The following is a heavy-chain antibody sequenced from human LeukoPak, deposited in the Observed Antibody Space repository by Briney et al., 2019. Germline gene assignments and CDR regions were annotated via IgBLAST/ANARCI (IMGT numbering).Heavy chain of an antibody. D-gene: IGHD4-23*01. CDR2: INPNSGET. Sequence: ASVKVSCKASGYAFTGAYMHWVRQAPGQGLEWVGWINPNSGETKFAPKFQGRVTMTRDTSLSTAFMDLGGLRSDDTAVYYCARVLFNSGYDSWGQGSLVTVSS. V-gene: IGHV1-2*02. J-gene: IGHJ5*01. CDR1: GYAFTGAY. CDR3: ARVLFNSGYDS.